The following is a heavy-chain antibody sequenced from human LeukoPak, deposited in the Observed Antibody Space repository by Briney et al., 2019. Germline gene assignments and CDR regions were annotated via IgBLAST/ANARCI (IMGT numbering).Heavy chain of an antibody. V-gene: IGHV4-4*07. CDR3: ATTRIAARRVPVYYYYMDV. D-gene: IGHD6-6*01. CDR2: IYTSGST. CDR1: GGSISSYY. Sequence: SETLSLTCTVSGGSISSYYWSWIRQPAGKGLEWIGRIYTSGSTSYNPSLKSRVTMSVDTSKNQFSLKLSSVTAADTAVYYCATTRIAARRVPVYYYYMDVWGKGTTVTVSS. J-gene: IGHJ6*03.